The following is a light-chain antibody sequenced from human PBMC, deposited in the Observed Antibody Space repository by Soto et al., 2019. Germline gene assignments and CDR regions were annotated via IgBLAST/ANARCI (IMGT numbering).Light chain of an antibody. CDR2: YYSDSDK. CDR1: SDINVGSYT. V-gene: IGLV5-37*01. CDR3: MIWPSNASV. J-gene: IGLJ1*01. Sequence: QPVLTQPPSSSASPGESARLTCTLPSDINVGSYTIYWYQQKPGSPPRYLLYYYSDSDKGQGSGVPSRFSGSKDASANTGILLISGLQSEDEADYYCMIWPSNASVFGTGTKLTVL.